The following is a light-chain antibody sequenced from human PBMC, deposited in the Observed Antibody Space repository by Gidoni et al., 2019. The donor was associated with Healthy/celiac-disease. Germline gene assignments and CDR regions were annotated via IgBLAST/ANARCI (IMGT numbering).Light chain of an antibody. Sequence: EIVMTQSPATLSVSPGERATLSCRPSQSVSSNLAWYQQKPGQATRPLIYGASTRATGIPARFSGSGSGTEFTLTISRLPSDAFAVYYCQQYKNWPRTFGQGTKVEIK. V-gene: IGKV3-15*01. CDR2: GAS. CDR1: QSVSSN. CDR3: QQYKNWPRT. J-gene: IGKJ1*01.